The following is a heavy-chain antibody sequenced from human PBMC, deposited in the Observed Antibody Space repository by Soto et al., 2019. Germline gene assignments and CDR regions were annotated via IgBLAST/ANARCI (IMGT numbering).Heavy chain of an antibody. V-gene: IGHV6-1*01. CDR2: TYYRSKWYN. Sequence: QTLSLTCAVSGDSVSSNNIAWNWLRQSPWRGLEWLGRTYYRSKWYNEYAVSVRSRITINLDTSKNQFSLKLSSVTAADTAVYYCARVSYYYDSSPLDYWGQGTLVTVSS. CDR1: GDSVSSNNIA. J-gene: IGHJ4*02. CDR3: ARVSYYYDSSPLDY. D-gene: IGHD3-22*01.